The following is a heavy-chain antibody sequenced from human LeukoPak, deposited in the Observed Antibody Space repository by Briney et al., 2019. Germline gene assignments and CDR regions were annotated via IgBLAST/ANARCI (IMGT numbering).Heavy chain of an antibody. V-gene: IGHV3-23*01. CDR1: GFTFSSYA. CDR3: AKARYGTGTYSAFDI. J-gene: IGHJ3*02. Sequence: SCEASGFTFSSYAMSWVRQAPGKGLEWVSAISGSGGSTYYADSVKGRFTISRDISKNTLYLHMNSLRADDTALYYCAKARYGTGTYSAFDIWGQGTMVTVSS. D-gene: IGHD3-10*01. CDR2: ISGSGGST.